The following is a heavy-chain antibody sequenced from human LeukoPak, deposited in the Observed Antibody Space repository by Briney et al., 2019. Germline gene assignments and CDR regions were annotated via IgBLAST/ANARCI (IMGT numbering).Heavy chain of an antibody. CDR2: IKKDGSET. CDR3: ASGRYSGTTYYFDY. Sequence: GGSLRLSCAASGFTFSTSWMSWVRQVPGKGLEWVANIKKDGSETYYVDSVKGRFTISRDNAKNSLYLQMNSLRAEDTAMYYCASGRYSGTTYYFDYWGQGTLVTVSS. J-gene: IGHJ4*02. V-gene: IGHV3-7*03. D-gene: IGHD5-12*01. CDR1: GFTFSTSW.